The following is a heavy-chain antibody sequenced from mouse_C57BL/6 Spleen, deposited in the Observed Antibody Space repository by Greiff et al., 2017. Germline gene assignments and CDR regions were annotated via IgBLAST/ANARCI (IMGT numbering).Heavy chain of an antibody. CDR1: GYTFTSYW. D-gene: IGHD1-1*01. J-gene: IGHJ1*03. V-gene: IGHV1-69*01. CDR3: ARVPFTTVVGGGYFDV. CDR2: IDPSDSYT. Sequence: QVQLQQPGAELVMPGASVKLSCKASGYTFTSYWMHWVKQRPGQGLEWIGEIDPSDSYTNYNQKFRGKSTLTVDKSSSTAYMQLSCLTSEDSAVYYCARVPFTTVVGGGYFDVWGTGTTVTVSA.